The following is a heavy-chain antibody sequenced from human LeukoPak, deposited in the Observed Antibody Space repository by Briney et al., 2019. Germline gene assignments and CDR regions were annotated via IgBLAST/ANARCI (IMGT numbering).Heavy chain of an antibody. J-gene: IGHJ4*02. CDR1: GGSISSYY. D-gene: IGHD6-13*01. CDR2: IFYSGNT. CDR3: SRHIAAAGNYFDY. Sequence: SDTLSLTCTVSGGSISSYYWSWIRQTPGRGLEWIGYIFYSGNTKYNPSLKSRVTMSVDTSKTQLSLKLSSVTAADTAVYYCSRHIAAAGNYFDYWGQGTLVTVSS. V-gene: IGHV4-59*07.